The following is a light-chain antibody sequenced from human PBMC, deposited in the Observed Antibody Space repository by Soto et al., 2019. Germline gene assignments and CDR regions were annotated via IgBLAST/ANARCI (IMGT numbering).Light chain of an antibody. Sequence: DLPMTQSPSTVSASVGDSVTIXXRARQSISRYVHWYQQKPGKAPKLXXYATSSLQSGIPSRFSGSGSGTDFTLTISSLQPDDVATYYCQQSYRTPPWTFGQGTKVDIK. CDR3: QQSYRTPPWT. CDR1: QSISRY. J-gene: IGKJ1*01. CDR2: ATS. V-gene: IGKV1-39*01.